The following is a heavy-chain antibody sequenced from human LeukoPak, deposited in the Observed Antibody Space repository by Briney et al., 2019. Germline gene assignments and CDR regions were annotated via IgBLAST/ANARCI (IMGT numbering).Heavy chain of an antibody. CDR3: ARDGTYYYGSGSYYNLPLDY. D-gene: IGHD3-10*01. J-gene: IGHJ4*02. CDR2: IIPILGIA. Sequence: SVKVSCKASGGTFSSYAISWVRQAPGQGLEWMGRIIPILGIANYAQKFQGRVTITADKSTSTAYMELSSLRSEDTAVYYCARDGTYYYGSGSYYNLPLDYWGQGTLVTVSS. V-gene: IGHV1-69*04. CDR1: GGTFSSYA.